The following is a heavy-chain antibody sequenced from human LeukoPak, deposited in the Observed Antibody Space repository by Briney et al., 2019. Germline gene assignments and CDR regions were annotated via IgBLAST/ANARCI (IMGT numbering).Heavy chain of an antibody. CDR2: IYYSGST. J-gene: IGHJ4*02. V-gene: IGHV4-59*01. Sequence: PSETLSLTCTVSDGSISSYYWSWIRQPPGKGLEWIGYIYYSGSTNYNPSLKSRVTISVDTSKNQFSLKLSSVTAADTAVYYCARHGHDTDNYEAHFDYWGQGTLVTVSS. CDR3: ARHGHDTDNYEAHFDY. CDR1: DGSISSYY. D-gene: IGHD3-3*01.